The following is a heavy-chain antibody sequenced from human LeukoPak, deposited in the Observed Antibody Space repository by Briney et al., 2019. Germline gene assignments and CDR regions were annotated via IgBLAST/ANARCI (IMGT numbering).Heavy chain of an antibody. Sequence: GGSLRLSCAPSGFTFSTSGMHWVRQASGKCLEWVSHITWDGGRTRYADSVEGRFTISRDNRENSLYLQMNSLRPEDTALYYCAKDRAARGRGNYFYIDVWGKGTTVTVSS. V-gene: IGHV3-43D*03. CDR1: GFTFSTSG. CDR2: ITWDGGRT. J-gene: IGHJ6*03. CDR3: AKDRAARGRGNYFYIDV. D-gene: IGHD2/OR15-2a*01.